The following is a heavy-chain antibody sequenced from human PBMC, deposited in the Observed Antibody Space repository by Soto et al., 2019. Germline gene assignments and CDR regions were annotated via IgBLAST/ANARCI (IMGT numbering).Heavy chain of an antibody. Sequence: ASVKVSCKVSGYTLTELSMHCVRQAPGKGLEWMGGFDPEDGEAIYAQKFQGRVTMTEDTSTDTAYMELSSLRSEDTAVYYCATATGKQWLVDFDYWGQGTLVTVSS. CDR2: FDPEDGEA. J-gene: IGHJ4*02. V-gene: IGHV1-24*01. CDR1: GYTLTELS. CDR3: ATATGKQWLVDFDY. D-gene: IGHD6-19*01.